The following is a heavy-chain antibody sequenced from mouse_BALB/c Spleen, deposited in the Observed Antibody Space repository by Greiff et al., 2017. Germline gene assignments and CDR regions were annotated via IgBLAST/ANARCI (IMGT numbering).Heavy chain of an antibody. V-gene: IGHV6-6*02. CDR2: IRLKSDNYAT. D-gene: IGHD2-1*01. Sequence: EVQRVESGGGLVQPGGSMKLSCVASGFTFSSYWMSWVRQSPEKGLEWVAEIRLKSDNYATHYAESVKGKFTISRDDSKSRLYLQMNSLRAEDTGIYYCTGGNYGLAYWGQGTLVTVSA. CDR1: GFTFSSYW. J-gene: IGHJ3*01. CDR3: TGGNYGLAY.